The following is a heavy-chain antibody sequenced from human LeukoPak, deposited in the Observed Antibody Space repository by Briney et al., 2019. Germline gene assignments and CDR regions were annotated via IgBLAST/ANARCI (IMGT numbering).Heavy chain of an antibody. D-gene: IGHD6-13*01. CDR1: GGSISSSSYY. V-gene: IGHV4-39*01. CDR2: IYYSGST. J-gene: IGHJ4*02. Sequence: SETLSLTCTVSGGSISSSSYYWGWIRQPPGKGLEWIGSIYYSGSTYYNPSLKSRVTISVDTSKNQFSLKLSSVTAVDTAVYYCARSSSSWYYYFDYWGQGTLVTVSS. CDR3: ARSSSSWYYYFDY.